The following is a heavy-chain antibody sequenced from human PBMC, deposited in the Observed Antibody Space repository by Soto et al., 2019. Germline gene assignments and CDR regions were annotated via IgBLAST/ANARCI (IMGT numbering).Heavy chain of an antibody. J-gene: IGHJ5*01. CDR3: SRGTSRPAAGES. V-gene: IGHV1-18*01. D-gene: IGHD6-25*01. CDR2: VSAYNGER. Sequence: QVPLVQSGAEVKKPGASVKVSCKASGYTFTNYVINWVRQAPGHGLEWLSWVSAYNGERSYAQRVQARVIMTTDTPTTTAYTELSSLRSDDTAVYYCSRGTSRPAAGESWGQGTRVTVSS. CDR1: GYTFTNYV.